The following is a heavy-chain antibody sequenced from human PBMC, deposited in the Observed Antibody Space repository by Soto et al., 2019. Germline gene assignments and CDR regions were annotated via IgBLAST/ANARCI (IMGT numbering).Heavy chain of an antibody. Sequence: GESMKISCKCSVYSFTSYWIGWVRQMPGKGLELMGIIYPGYSDTRYSPSFQGQVTISADKSISTAYLQWSSLKASDTAMYYCARFRGTLYYYYGMDVWGQGTTVTVSS. J-gene: IGHJ6*02. CDR2: IYPGYSDT. CDR3: ARFRGTLYYYYGMDV. V-gene: IGHV5-51*01. D-gene: IGHD3-16*01. CDR1: VYSFTSYW.